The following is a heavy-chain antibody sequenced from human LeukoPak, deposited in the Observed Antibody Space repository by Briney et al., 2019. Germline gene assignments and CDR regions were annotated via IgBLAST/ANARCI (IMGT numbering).Heavy chain of an antibody. V-gene: IGHV3-48*04. CDR1: GFTFSSYS. CDR2: ISSSSRTT. D-gene: IGHD2-8*01. CDR3: ARDASMAAFDY. J-gene: IGHJ4*02. Sequence: PGGSLRLSCAASGFTFSSYSMNLVRQAPGKGLDWVSYISSSSRTTYYADSVKGRFTISRDNAKNSLYLQMNSLRAEDTAIYHCARDASMAAFDYWGQGTLVTVSS.